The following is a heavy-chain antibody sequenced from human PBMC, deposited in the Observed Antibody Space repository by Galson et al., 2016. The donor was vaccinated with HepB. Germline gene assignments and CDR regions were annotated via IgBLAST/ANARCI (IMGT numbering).Heavy chain of an antibody. CDR1: GGSTSSGGYY. CDR3: AKVLRVSGPDDFFDN. CDR2: IYTSGST. J-gene: IGHJ4*02. D-gene: IGHD2-15*01. Sequence: TLSLTCTVSGGSTSSGGYYWSWIRQPAGKGLEWIGRIYTSGSTNYNPSLQSRVTIPVDTSKNQFSLNLNSVTAADTALYYCAKVLRVSGPDDFFDNWGQGTLVTVSS. V-gene: IGHV4-61*02.